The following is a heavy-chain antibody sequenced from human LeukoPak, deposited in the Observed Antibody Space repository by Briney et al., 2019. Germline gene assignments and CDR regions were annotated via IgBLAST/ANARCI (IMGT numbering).Heavy chain of an antibody. CDR1: GYIFTNYG. D-gene: IGHD1-1*01. J-gene: IGHJ4*02. CDR3: ARDGNDVMDY. CDR2: ISGYNDNA. Sequence: VKVSCKASGYIFTNYGISWVRQAPGQGLEWVGWISGYNDNAHYAQKLQGRVTMTRETSTSTVYMELRSLSSGDTAIYYCARDGNDVMDYWGQGTLVTVSS. V-gene: IGHV1-18*01.